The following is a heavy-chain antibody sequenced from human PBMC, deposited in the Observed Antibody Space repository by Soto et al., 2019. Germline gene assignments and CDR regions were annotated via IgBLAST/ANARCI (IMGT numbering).Heavy chain of an antibody. Sequence: QVQLVQSGAEVKKPGASVKVSCKASGYTFTSYGISWVRQAPGQGLEWMGGIIPIFGTANYAQKFQGRVTITADESTSTAYMELSSLRSEDTAVYYCAGRRDYADDYWGQGTLVTVSS. CDR1: GYTFTSYG. CDR2: IIPIFGTA. D-gene: IGHD4-17*01. V-gene: IGHV1-69*13. CDR3: AGRRDYADDY. J-gene: IGHJ4*02.